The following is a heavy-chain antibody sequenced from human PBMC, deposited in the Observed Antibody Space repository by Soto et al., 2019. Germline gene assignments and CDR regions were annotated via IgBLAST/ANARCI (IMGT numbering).Heavy chain of an antibody. CDR3: ACGGYSYGPNCYYYNGMDV. CDR2: IIPIFGTA. V-gene: IGHV1-69*05. D-gene: IGHD5-18*01. J-gene: IGHJ6*02. Sequence: QVQLVQSGAEVKKPGSSVKVSCKASGGTFSSYAISWVRQAPGQGLEWMGGIIPIFGTANYAQRFQGRVTTTTYVSTSSAYIEMNIQGTMDTPVDSCACGGYSYGPNCYYYNGMDVWGQGTTVTVSS. CDR1: GGTFSSYA.